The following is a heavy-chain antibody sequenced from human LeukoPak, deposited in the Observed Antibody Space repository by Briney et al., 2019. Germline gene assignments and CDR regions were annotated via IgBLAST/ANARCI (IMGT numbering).Heavy chain of an antibody. Sequence: GGSLRLSCAASGFTFTTYRMAWVRQAPGKGLEWLSSISTTGDITYYADSVKGRFTISRDNSKNTLCLQVDSLRAEDTAAYYCARQLGSCSDGSCYFDSWGQGTLVTVSS. D-gene: IGHD2-15*01. CDR3: ARQLGSCSDGSCYFDS. V-gene: IGHV3-23*01. CDR1: GFTFTTYR. CDR2: ISTTGDIT. J-gene: IGHJ4*02.